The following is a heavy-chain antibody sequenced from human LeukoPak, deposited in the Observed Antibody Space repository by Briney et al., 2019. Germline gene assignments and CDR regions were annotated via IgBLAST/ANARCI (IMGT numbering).Heavy chain of an antibody. CDR1: GFTFSSYD. J-gene: IGHJ5*02. CDR3: ARGAGYCSSTSCSAEYNWFDP. Sequence: GGSLRLSCAASGFTFSSYDMHWVRQATGKGLEWVSAIGTAGDTYYPGSVKGRFTISRENAKNSLYLQMNSLRAGDTAVYYCARGAGYCSSTSCSAEYNWFDPWGQGTLVTVSS. D-gene: IGHD2-2*01. V-gene: IGHV3-13*01. CDR2: IGTAGDT.